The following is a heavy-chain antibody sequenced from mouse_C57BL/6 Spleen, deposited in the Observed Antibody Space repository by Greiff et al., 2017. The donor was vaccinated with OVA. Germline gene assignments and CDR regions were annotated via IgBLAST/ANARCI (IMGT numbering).Heavy chain of an antibody. V-gene: IGHV1-52*01. CDR3: ARKGNGYLFAY. CDR1: GYTFTSYW. CDR2: IDPSDSET. D-gene: IGHD2-2*01. Sequence: QVQLQQPGAELVRPGSSVKLSCKASGYTFTSYWMHWVKQRPIQGLEWIGNIDPSDSETHYNQKFKDKATLTVDKSSSTAYMQLSSLTSEDSAFYYCARKGNGYLFAYWGQGTLVTVSA. J-gene: IGHJ3*01.